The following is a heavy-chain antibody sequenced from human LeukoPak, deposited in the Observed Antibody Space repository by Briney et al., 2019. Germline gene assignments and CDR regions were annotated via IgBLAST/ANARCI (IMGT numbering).Heavy chain of an antibody. Sequence: PGGSLRLSCAASGFTFSSYSMNWVRQAPGKGLEWASSISSSSSYIYYADSVKGRFTISRDNAKNSLYLQMNSLRAEDTAVYYCARESYDSGSYYNNWFDPWGQGTPVTVSS. CDR3: ARESYDSGSYYNNWFDP. CDR2: ISSSSSYI. V-gene: IGHV3-21*01. J-gene: IGHJ5*02. CDR1: GFTFSSYS. D-gene: IGHD3-10*01.